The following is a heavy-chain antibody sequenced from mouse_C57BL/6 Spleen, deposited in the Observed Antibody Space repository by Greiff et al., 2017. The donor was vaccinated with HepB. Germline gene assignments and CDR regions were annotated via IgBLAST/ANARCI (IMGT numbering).Heavy chain of an antibody. CDR1: GYTFTGYW. D-gene: IGHD2-3*01. CDR2: ILPGSGST. Sequence: VQVVESGAELMKPGASVKLSCKATGYTFTGYWIEWVKQRPGHGLEWIGEILPGSGSTNYNEKFKGKATFTADTSSNTAYMQLSSLTTEDSAIYYCARAPIYDGYPYYFDYWGQGTTLTVSS. J-gene: IGHJ2*01. CDR3: ARAPIYDGYPYYFDY. V-gene: IGHV1-9*01.